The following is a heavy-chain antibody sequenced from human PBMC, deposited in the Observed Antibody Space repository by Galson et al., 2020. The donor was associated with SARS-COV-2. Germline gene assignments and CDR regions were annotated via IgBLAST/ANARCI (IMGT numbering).Heavy chain of an antibody. CDR1: RFSLSTSGVG. CDR2: IYWDDDK. J-gene: IGHJ5*02. Sequence: SRPTLVTPTQTLTLTCPFPRFSLSTSGVGVGWTRQPPGNALEWLALIYWDDDKRYSPSLKSRLTITKDTSKNQVVLTMTNMDPVDTATYECAHRRIIVGASWFDPWGQGTLVTVSS. CDR3: AHRRIIVGASWFDP. V-gene: IGHV2-5*02. D-gene: IGHD1-26*01.